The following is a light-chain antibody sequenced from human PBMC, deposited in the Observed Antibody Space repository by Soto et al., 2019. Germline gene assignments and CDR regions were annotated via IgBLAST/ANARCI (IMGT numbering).Light chain of an antibody. V-gene: IGLV1-44*01. CDR2: SDN. J-gene: IGLJ2*01. CDR3: AAWDDSLNGVV. CDR1: SSNLGRTS. Sequence: QSVLTQAPSTSGTPGQRVTISCSGSSSNLGRTSVNWYQQLPGTAPKLLMYSDNQRRSGVPDRFSASKSGTSASLAISGLQPEDEAEYYCAAWDDSLNGVVFGGGTKLTVL.